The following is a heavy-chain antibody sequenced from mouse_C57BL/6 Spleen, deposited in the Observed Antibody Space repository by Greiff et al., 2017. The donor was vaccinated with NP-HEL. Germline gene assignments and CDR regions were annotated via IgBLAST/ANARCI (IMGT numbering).Heavy chain of an antibody. V-gene: IGHV3-6*01. CDR1: GYSITSGYY. J-gene: IGHJ1*03. CDR3: ARPYGNYGYFDV. Sequence: DVQLQESGPGLVKPSQSLSLTCSVTGYSITSGYYWNWIRQFPGNKLEWMGYISYDGSNNYNPSLKNRISITRDTSKNQFFLKLNSVTTEDTATYYCARPYGNYGYFDVWGTGTTVTVSS. CDR2: ISYDGSN. D-gene: IGHD2-1*01.